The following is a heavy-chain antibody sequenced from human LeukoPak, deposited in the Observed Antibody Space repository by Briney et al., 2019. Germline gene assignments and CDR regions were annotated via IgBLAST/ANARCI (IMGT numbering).Heavy chain of an antibody. V-gene: IGHV4-59*08. Sequence: SETLSLTCTVSGDVDSSYFWSWIRQPPGKGLEWIGHIYYSGSTNYNPSLKSRVTISVDTSKNQFSLKLNSVTAADTAVYYCARRGSSWSTIDYWGQGTLVTVAS. CDR3: ARRGSSWSTIDY. CDR1: GDVDSSYF. CDR2: IYYSGST. D-gene: IGHD6-13*01. J-gene: IGHJ4*02.